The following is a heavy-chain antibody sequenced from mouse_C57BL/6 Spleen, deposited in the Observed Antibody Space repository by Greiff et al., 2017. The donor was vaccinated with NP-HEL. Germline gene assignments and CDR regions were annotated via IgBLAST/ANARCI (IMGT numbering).Heavy chain of an antibody. CDR2: ISSGGSYT. J-gene: IGHJ2*01. CDR1: GFTFSSYG. Sequence: DVHLVESGGDLVKPGGSLKLSCAASGFTFSSYGMSWVRQTPDKRLEWVATISSGGSYTYYPDSVKGRFTISRDNAKNTLYLQMSSLKSEDTAMYYCARKTAQPNFDYWGQGTTLTVSS. CDR3: ARKTAQPNFDY. D-gene: IGHD3-2*02. V-gene: IGHV5-6*01.